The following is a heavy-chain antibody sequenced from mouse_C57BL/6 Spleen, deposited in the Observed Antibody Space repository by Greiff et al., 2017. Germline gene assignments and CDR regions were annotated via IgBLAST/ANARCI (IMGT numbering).Heavy chain of an antibody. Sequence: VQLLQPGAELVKPGASVKVSCKASGFTFTSYWMHWVQQRPGQGLEWIGRIHPSVSDTNYNQKFKGKDTLTVDNSYSTAYMQLSSLTSEDSAVYYCAIGREDDGAMDYWGQGTSVTVSS. CDR2: IHPSVSDT. CDR1: GFTFTSYW. D-gene: IGHD2-12*01. J-gene: IGHJ4*01. CDR3: AIGREDDGAMDY. V-gene: IGHV1-74*01.